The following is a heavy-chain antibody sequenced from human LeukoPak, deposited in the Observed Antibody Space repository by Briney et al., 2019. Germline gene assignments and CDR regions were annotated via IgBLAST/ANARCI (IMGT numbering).Heavy chain of an antibody. V-gene: IGHV4-59*01. CDR3: ARSGDYYGSGSYYRFDP. Sequence: SETLSLTCTVSGGSISSYCWSWIRQPPGKGLEWIGYIYYSGSTNYNPSLKSRVTISVDTSKNQFSLKLSSVTAADTAVYYCARSGDYYGSGSYYRFDPWGQGTLVTVSS. CDR2: IYYSGST. J-gene: IGHJ5*02. CDR1: GGSISSYC. D-gene: IGHD3-10*01.